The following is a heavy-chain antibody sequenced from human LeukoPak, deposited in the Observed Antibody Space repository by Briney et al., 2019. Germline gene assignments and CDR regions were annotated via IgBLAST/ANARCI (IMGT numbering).Heavy chain of an antibody. CDR2: IYHSGSA. J-gene: IGHJ2*01. Sequence: PSETLSLTCAVSGGSISSSNWWSWVRQPPGKGLEWIGEIYHSGSANYNPSLKSRVTISVDKSKNQFSLKLSSVIAADTAVYYCARVAIAAPLGPFDLWGRGTLVTVSS. CDR3: ARVAIAAPLGPFDL. V-gene: IGHV4-4*02. D-gene: IGHD2-15*01. CDR1: GGSISSSNW.